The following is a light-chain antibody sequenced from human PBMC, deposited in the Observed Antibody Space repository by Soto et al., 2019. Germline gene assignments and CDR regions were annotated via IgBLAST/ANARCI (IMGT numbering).Light chain of an antibody. CDR2: STS. CDR3: VLDTGSGIWV. CDR1: SGSVSTRYY. V-gene: IGLV8-61*01. Sequence: QTVVTQEPSFSVSPGGTVTLTCGVSSGSVSTRYYPSWYQQTPGQAPRTLIYSTSTRSSGVPDRFSGSIVGNKAALTISGAQADDESDYYCVLDTGSGIWVFGGGTKVTVL. J-gene: IGLJ3*02.